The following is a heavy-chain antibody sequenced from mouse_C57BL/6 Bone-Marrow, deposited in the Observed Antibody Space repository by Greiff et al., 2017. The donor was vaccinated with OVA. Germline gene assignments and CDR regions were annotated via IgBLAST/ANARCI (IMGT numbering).Heavy chain of an antibody. J-gene: IGHJ4*01. CDR2: IYPGDGDT. Sequence: QVQLQQSGAELVKPGASVKISCKASGYAFSSYWMNWVKQRPGKGLEWIGQIYPGDGDTNYNGKFKGKATLTADKSSSTAYMQLRSLTSEDSAVYFCAGGGSSPYAMDYWGQGTSVTVSS. D-gene: IGHD1-1*01. CDR1: GYAFSSYW. CDR3: AGGGSSPYAMDY. V-gene: IGHV1-80*01.